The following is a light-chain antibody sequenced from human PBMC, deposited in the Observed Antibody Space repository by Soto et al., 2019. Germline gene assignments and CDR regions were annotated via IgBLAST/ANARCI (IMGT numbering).Light chain of an antibody. CDR3: QVRTNWSIA. V-gene: IGKV3-11*01. CDR2: DAS. Sequence: EFVLTQSPATVSLSTGERATLSCRASQSVSSYLAWYQQKPGQAPRLLIYDASNRATGIPARFSGTGSGTDFTLTINNLEPEDFAVYYCQVRTNWSIAFGRGRRLEI. CDR1: QSVSSY. J-gene: IGKJ5*01.